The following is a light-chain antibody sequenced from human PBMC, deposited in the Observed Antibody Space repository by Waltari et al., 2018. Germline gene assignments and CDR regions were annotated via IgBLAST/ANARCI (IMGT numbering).Light chain of an antibody. CDR2: SDN. J-gene: IGLJ1*01. CDR3: GAWDDSLNGYV. CDR1: SSNIETNT. Sequence: QSVLTQPPSASGTPGQRVAISCSGSSSNIETNTVNWYQQLPGTAPKLLIYSDNTRPSGVPDRFSGSKSGTSASLAISGLQSEDEADYYCGAWDDSLNGYVFGTGTKVTV. V-gene: IGLV1-44*01.